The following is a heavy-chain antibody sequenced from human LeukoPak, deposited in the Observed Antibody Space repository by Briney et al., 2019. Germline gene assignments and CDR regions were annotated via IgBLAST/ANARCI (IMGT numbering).Heavy chain of an antibody. J-gene: IGHJ5*02. V-gene: IGHV4-59*01. Sequence: PSETLSLTCTVSGGSISSYYWSWIRQPPGKGLEWIGYIYYSGSTNYNPSLKSRVTISVDTSKNQFSLKLSSVTAADTAVYYCASSPILWFGELLTRGNWFDPWGQGTLVTVSS. CDR2: IYYSGST. D-gene: IGHD3-10*01. CDR1: GGSISSYY. CDR3: ASSPILWFGELLTRGNWFDP.